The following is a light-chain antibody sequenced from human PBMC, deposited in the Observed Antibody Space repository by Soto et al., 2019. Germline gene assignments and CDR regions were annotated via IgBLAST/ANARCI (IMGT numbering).Light chain of an antibody. J-gene: IGKJ1*01. CDR1: QNINTY. V-gene: IGKV1-39*01. CDR2: AAS. CDR3: QQSYSTLWGT. Sequence: DIQMTQTPSSLSASVGDRVTITCRASQNINTYLNWYQQQPGKAPKLLIYAASSLQSGVPSRFSGSGSGTDFTLTISGLQPEDFATYYCQQSYSTLWGTCGQGTKVDIK.